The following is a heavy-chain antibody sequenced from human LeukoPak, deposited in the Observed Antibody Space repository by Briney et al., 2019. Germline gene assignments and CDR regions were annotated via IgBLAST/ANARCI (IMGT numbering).Heavy chain of an antibody. V-gene: IGHV1-46*01. D-gene: IGHD3-16*01. CDR1: GYTFTSSY. J-gene: IGHJ4*02. CDR2: IYPRDGST. CDR3: ARESVGSLGLFDY. Sequence: ASVKVSCTASGYTFTSSYIHWVRQAPGQGLEWMGMIYPRDGSTSYAQKFQGRVTITADESTSTAYMELSSLRSEDTAVYYCARESVGSLGLFDYWGQGTLVTVSS.